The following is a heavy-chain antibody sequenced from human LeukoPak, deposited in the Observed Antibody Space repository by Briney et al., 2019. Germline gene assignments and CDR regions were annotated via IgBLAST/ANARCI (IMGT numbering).Heavy chain of an antibody. J-gene: IGHJ4*02. CDR2: IYYSGST. CDR1: GGSISSSSDY. CDR3: ARGPKHYDILTGIDY. D-gene: IGHD3-9*01. Sequence: SETLSLTCTVSGGSISSSSDYWGWIRQPPGKGLEWIGNIYYSGSTYYNPSLKSRVTISVDTSKNQFSLELSSVTAADTAVYYCARGPKHYDILTGIDYWGQGTLVTVSS. V-gene: IGHV4-39*01.